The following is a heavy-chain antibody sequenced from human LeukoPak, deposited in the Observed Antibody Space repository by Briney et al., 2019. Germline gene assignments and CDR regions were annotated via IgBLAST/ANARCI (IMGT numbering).Heavy chain of an antibody. J-gene: IGHJ3*02. CDR1: GYSFTNYW. D-gene: IGHD3-9*01. Sequence: GESLKISCKGSGYSFTNYWIGWVRQMPGKGLEWMGIIYPGDSDTRYSPSFQGQVTISADKSISTAYLQWSSLKASDTAMYYCARGPRYFDSVQLFDIWGQGTMVTVSS. V-gene: IGHV5-51*01. CDR2: IYPGDSDT. CDR3: ARGPRYFDSVQLFDI.